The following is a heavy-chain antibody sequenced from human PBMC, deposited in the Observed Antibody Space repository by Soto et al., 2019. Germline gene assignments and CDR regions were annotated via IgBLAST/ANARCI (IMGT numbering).Heavy chain of an antibody. CDR3: ARGGGVGVAGSAAFEM. D-gene: IGHD3-3*01. V-gene: IGHV1-2*02. Sequence: QLHLVQSGAVVKKPGASVTVSCSASGYPVTAYYMHWVRQAPGRGLEWMGGINPATGAAKYTQTFQGRVTRTRDTSTSTVFMELSGLTSGDTAVFYGARGGGVGVAGSAAFEMWGQGTLVTVSS. CDR2: INPATGAA. J-gene: IGHJ3*02. CDR1: GYPVTAYY.